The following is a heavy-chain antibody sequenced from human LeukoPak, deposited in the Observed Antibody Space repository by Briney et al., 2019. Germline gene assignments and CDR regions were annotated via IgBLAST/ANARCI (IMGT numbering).Heavy chain of an antibody. Sequence: SETLSLTCTVSGGSISSGGYYWSWIRQPPGKGLEWIGYIYHSGSTYYNPSLKSRVTISVDGSKNQFSLKLSSVTAADTAVYYCARRRVNYGGSDYWGQGTLVTVSS. V-gene: IGHV4-30-2*01. J-gene: IGHJ4*02. CDR1: GGSISSGGYY. CDR2: IYHSGST. CDR3: ARRRVNYGGSDY. D-gene: IGHD4-17*01.